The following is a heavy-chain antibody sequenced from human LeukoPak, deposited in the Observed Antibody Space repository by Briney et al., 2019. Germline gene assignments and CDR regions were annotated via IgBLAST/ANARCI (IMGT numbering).Heavy chain of an antibody. Sequence: GGSLRLSCVASGLTVSSYSMNWVRQAPGKGLEWVSYISSSSSTIYYADSVKGRFTISRDNAKNSLDLQMNSLRDEDTAVYYCARARASGRSGFDYWGQGTLVTVSS. J-gene: IGHJ4*02. CDR1: GLTVSSYS. CDR3: ARARASGRSGFDY. D-gene: IGHD2-15*01. V-gene: IGHV3-48*02. CDR2: ISSSSSTI.